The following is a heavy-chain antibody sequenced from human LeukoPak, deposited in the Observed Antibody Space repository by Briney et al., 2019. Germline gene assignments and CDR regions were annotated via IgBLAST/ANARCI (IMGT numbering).Heavy chain of an antibody. J-gene: IGHJ4*02. CDR2: ISSSSSYI. V-gene: IGHV3-21*01. CDR1: GFTFSSYS. D-gene: IGHD5-18*01. Sequence: PGGSLRLSCAASGFTFSSYSMNWVRQAPGKGLEWVSSISSSSSYIYYADSVKGRFTISRDNAKNSLYLQMNSLRAEDTAVYYCARDPPSYVDTAMVTGDYWGQGTLVTVSS. CDR3: ARDPPSYVDTAMVTGDY.